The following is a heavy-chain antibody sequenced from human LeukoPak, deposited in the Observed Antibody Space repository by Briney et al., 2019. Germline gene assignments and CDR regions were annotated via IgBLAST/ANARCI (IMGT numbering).Heavy chain of an antibody. D-gene: IGHD5-18*01. J-gene: IGHJ4*02. CDR2: INPNSGGT. CDR3: ARERGYSYGYEDY. Sequence: ASVKVSCKASGYTFTGYYMHWVRQAPGQGLEWMGWINPNSGGTNYAQKFQGRVTMTTDTSTSTAYMELRSLRSDDTAVYYCARERGYSYGYEDYWGQGTLVTVSS. CDR1: GYTFTGYY. V-gene: IGHV1-2*02.